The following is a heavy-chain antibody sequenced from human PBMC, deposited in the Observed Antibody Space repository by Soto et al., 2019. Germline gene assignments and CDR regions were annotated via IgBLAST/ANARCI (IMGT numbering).Heavy chain of an antibody. CDR2: IIPIFGTA. D-gene: IGHD3-10*01. J-gene: IGHJ4*02. CDR1: GGTFSSYA. V-gene: IGHV1-69*13. CDR3: ARSGASRLYGSGSYLYFDY. Sequence: ASVKVSCKASGGTFSSYAISWVRQAPGQGLEWMGGIIPIFGTANYAQKFQGRVTITADESTSTAYMELSSLRSEDTAVYYCARSGASRLYGSGSYLYFDYWGQGTLVTVSS.